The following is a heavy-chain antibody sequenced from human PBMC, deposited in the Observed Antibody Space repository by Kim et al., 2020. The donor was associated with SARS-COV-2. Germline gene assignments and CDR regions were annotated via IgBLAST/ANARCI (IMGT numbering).Heavy chain of an antibody. V-gene: IGHV4-39*01. Sequence: SAYDNPSLKSRVPISVDTSKNQFSLNLISVSAADTTVYCCARCHRFYGMDVWGQGTTVTVSS. J-gene: IGHJ6*02. CDR3: ARCHRFYGMDV. CDR2: SA.